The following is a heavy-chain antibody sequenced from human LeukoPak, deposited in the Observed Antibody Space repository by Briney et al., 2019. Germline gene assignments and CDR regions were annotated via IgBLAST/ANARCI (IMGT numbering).Heavy chain of an antibody. V-gene: IGHV1-69*13. D-gene: IGHD6-13*01. CDR3: ASTTAAGPRLEYYYYMDV. J-gene: IGHJ6*03. CDR2: IIPICGTA. Sequence: SVKVSCKASGGTFSSYAISWVRQAPGQGLEWMGGIIPICGTANYAQKFQGRVTITADESTSTAYMELSSLRSEDTAVYYCASTTAAGPRLEYYYYMDVWGKGTTVTVSS. CDR1: GGTFSSYA.